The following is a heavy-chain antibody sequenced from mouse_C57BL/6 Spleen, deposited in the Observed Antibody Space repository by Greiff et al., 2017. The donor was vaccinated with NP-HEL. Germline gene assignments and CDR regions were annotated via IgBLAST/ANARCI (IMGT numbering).Heavy chain of an antibody. CDR1: GYTFTSYG. D-gene: IGHD1-1*01. J-gene: IGHJ1*03. CDR2: IYPRSGNT. V-gene: IGHV1-81*01. CDR3: ARSSHYYGSSFSYWYFDV. Sequence: QVQLKQSGAELARPGASVKLSCKASGYTFTSYGISWVKQRTGQGLEWIGEIYPRSGNTYYNEKFKGKATLTADKSSSTAYMELRSLTSEDSAVYFCARSSHYYGSSFSYWYFDVWGTGTTVTVSS.